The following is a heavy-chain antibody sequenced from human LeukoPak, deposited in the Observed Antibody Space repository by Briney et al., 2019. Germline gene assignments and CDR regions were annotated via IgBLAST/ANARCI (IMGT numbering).Heavy chain of an antibody. CDR3: ARDYYDSSGYGDY. CDR2: IYHSGST. Sequence: PLETLSLTCAVSGYSISSGYYWGWIRQPPGKGLEWIGSIYHSGSTYYNPSLKSRVTISVDTSKNQFSLKLSSVTAADTAVYYCARDYYDSSGYGDYWGQGTLVTVSS. D-gene: IGHD3-22*01. V-gene: IGHV4-38-2*02. CDR1: GYSISSGYY. J-gene: IGHJ4*02.